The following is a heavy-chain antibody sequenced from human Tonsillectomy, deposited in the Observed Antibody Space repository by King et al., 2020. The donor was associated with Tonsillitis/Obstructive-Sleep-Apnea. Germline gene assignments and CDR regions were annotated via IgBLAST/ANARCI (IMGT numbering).Heavy chain of an antibody. CDR1: GFTFGDYV. CDR2: IRTKAYGGTT. V-gene: IGHV3-49*04. Sequence: VQLVESGGGLVQPGRSLRLSCTASGFTFGDYVMSWVRQAPGKGLEWVGFIRTKAYGGTTEYAASVKGRFTISRDDSKSIAYLQMTSLKTEDTALYYCTHGGKLGYWGQGTLVTVSS. CDR3: THGGKLGY. D-gene: IGHD4-23*01. J-gene: IGHJ4*02.